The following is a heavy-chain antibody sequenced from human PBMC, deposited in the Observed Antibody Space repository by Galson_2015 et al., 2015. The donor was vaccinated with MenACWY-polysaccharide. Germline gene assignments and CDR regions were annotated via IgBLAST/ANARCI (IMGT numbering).Heavy chain of an antibody. CDR2: TTSSGGTK. D-gene: IGHD6-6*01. CDR3: TRRRSSRDYYYYYMDV. V-gene: IGHV3-11*01. Sequence: SLRLSCAASGFTFSDYYMSWIRQAPGKGLEWVSYTTSSGGTKDYADSVKGRFTMSRDNAKNSLYLQMNSLRAEDTAVYYCTRRRSSRDYYYYYMDVWGKGTTVTVSS. J-gene: IGHJ6*03. CDR1: GFTFSDYY.